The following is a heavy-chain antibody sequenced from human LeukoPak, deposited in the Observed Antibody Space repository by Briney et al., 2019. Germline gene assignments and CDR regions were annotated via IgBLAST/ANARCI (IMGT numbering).Heavy chain of an antibody. Sequence: GGSLRLSCAASGFTFGSYAMHWVRQAPGKGLEWVAVISYDGSNKYYADSVKGRFTISRDNSKNTLYLQMNSLKAEDTAVYYCASSYSSSWNYYYYYMDVWGKGTTVTVPS. CDR3: ASSYSSSWNYYYYYMDV. CDR2: ISYDGSNK. J-gene: IGHJ6*03. V-gene: IGHV3-30*01. D-gene: IGHD6-13*01. CDR1: GFTFGSYA.